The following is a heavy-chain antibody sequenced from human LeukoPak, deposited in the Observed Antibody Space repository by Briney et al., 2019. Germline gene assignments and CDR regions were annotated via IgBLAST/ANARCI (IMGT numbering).Heavy chain of an antibody. V-gene: IGHV3-30*04. Sequence: GGSLRLSCAASGFTFSSYAMHWVRQAPGKGLEWVGVISYDGSNKYYADSVKGRFTISRDNSKNTLYLQMNSLRAEDTAVYYCARSSTVTLYFDYWGQGTLVTVSS. CDR2: ISYDGSNK. J-gene: IGHJ4*02. CDR1: GFTFSSYA. CDR3: ARSSTVTLYFDY. D-gene: IGHD4-17*01.